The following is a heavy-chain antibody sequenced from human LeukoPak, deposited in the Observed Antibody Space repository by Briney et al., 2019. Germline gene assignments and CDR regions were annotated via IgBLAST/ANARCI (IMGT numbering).Heavy chain of an antibody. Sequence: GASVKVSCKASGYTFTSYGISWVRQAPGQGLEWMGWISAYNGNTNYAQKLQGRVTMTTDTSTSTAYMELRSLRSDDTAVYYCASGYSAVGYCSRGSCYSAFDIWGQGTMVTVSS. D-gene: IGHD2-15*01. CDR2: ISAYNGNT. V-gene: IGHV1-18*01. CDR1: GYTFTSYG. CDR3: ASGYSAVGYCSRGSCYSAFDI. J-gene: IGHJ3*02.